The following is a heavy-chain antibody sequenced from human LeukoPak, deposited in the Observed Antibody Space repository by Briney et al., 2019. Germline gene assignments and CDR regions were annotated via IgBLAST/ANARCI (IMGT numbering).Heavy chain of an antibody. V-gene: IGHV3-66*01. CDR1: GVTVSSNY. CDR2: IDSGGST. Sequence: GGSLRLSCAASGVTVSSNYMSWVRQAPGKGLEWVSVIDSGGSTYYADSVKGRFTISRDNSRNSLYLQMNSLRTEDTAVYYCGSLDSREDSSSRWGPLDIWGQGTMVTVSS. J-gene: IGHJ3*02. D-gene: IGHD6-6*01. CDR3: GSLDSREDSSSRWGPLDI.